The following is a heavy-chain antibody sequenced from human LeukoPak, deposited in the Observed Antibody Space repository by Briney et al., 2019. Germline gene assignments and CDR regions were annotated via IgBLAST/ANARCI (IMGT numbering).Heavy chain of an antibody. J-gene: IGHJ3*02. Sequence: SETLSLTGTVSGGSISSYYWSWIRQPAGKGLEWIGRIYTSGSTKYNPYLKSRVTMSVDTSKNQLSLKLSSVTAADTAVYYCARGDYDSTDIWGQGTMVTVSS. V-gene: IGHV4-4*07. CDR2: IYTSGST. CDR3: ARGDYDSTDI. D-gene: IGHD3-22*01. CDR1: GGSISSYY.